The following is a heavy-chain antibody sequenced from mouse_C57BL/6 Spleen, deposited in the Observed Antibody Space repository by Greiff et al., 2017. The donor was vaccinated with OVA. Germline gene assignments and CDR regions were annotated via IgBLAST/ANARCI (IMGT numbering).Heavy chain of an antibody. CDR1: GYAFSSYW. J-gene: IGHJ4*01. D-gene: IGHD1-1*01. CDR3: ARSYYYGSSFYYAMDY. Sequence: QVQLQQSGAELVKPGASVKISCKASGYAFSSYWMNWVKQRPGKGLEWIGQIYPGDGDTNYYGKFKGKATLTADKSSSTAYMQLSSLTSEDSAVYFCARSYYYGSSFYYAMDYWGQGTSVTVSS. V-gene: IGHV1-80*01. CDR2: IYPGDGDT.